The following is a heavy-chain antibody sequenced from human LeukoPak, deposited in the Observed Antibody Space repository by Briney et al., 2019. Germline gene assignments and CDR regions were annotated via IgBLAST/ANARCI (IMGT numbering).Heavy chain of an antibody. V-gene: IGHV3-21*01. CDR2: ISSTSSYI. CDR3: ARGKTGTTDWFDP. J-gene: IGHJ5*02. D-gene: IGHD1-7*01. CDR1: GFTVSGTH. Sequence: RGSLRLSCAAAGFTVSGTHMSWVRQAPGKGLEWVSSISSTSSYIYYANAVKGRFTISRDNAKNSLYLQMNSLRAEDTAVYYCARGKTGTTDWFDPWGQGTLVTVSS.